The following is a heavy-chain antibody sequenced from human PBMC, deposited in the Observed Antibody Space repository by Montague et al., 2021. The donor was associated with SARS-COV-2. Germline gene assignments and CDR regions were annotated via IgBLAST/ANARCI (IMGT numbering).Heavy chain of an antibody. Sequence: PALVKPTQTLTLTCTFSGFSLSTSGVCVSWIRQPPGKALEWLARIDWDDDKYYSTSLKTRLTTSKDTSKNQVVLTMTNMDPVDTATYYCARILVAAAGSPFDPWGQGTLVTVSS. J-gene: IGHJ5*02. CDR1: GFSLSTSGVC. D-gene: IGHD6-13*01. V-gene: IGHV2-70*11. CDR2: IDWDDDK. CDR3: ARILVAAAGSPFDP.